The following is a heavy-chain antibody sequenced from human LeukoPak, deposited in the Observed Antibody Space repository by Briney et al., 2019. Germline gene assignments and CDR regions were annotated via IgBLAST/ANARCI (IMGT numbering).Heavy chain of an antibody. Sequence: GGSLRLSCAASGFTFSSYAMSWVRQAPGKGLEWVSAISGSGGSTYYADSVKGRFTISRDNAKNSLYLQMNSLRAEDTALYYCAKGALRYFDWLLSNFDYWGQGTLVTVSS. J-gene: IGHJ4*02. CDR2: ISGSGGST. V-gene: IGHV3-23*01. CDR1: GFTFSSYA. CDR3: AKGALRYFDWLLSNFDY. D-gene: IGHD3-9*01.